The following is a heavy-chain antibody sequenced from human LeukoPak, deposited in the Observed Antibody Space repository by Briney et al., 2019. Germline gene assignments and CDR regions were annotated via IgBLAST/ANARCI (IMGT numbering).Heavy chain of an antibody. CDR1: GYTFTSYG. Sequence: ASVKVSCTASGYTFTSYGISWVRQAPGQGLEWMGCISAYNGNTNYAQKLQGRVTITTDTSTSTAYMGLRSVRSDDTAVYYCARDPSRTGAYDYWGQGTLVSVSS. J-gene: IGHJ4*02. CDR3: ARDPSRTGAYDY. V-gene: IGHV1-18*01. D-gene: IGHD3-16*01. CDR2: ISAYNGNT.